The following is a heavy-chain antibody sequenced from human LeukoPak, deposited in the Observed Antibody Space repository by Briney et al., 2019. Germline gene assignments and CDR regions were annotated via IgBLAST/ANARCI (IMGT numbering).Heavy chain of an antibody. V-gene: IGHV3-48*01. Sequence: PGGSLRLSCAASAFTFSSYSMNWVRQAPGKGLEWVAYISSSISIIYYADSVKGRFTISRDNSKNTLFLQMNSLRAEDTAVYYCAKGYCSSSSCYSYAFDIWGQGTVVTVSS. CDR3: AKGYCSSSSCYSYAFDI. CDR1: AFTFSSYS. CDR2: ISSSISII. J-gene: IGHJ3*02. D-gene: IGHD2-2*01.